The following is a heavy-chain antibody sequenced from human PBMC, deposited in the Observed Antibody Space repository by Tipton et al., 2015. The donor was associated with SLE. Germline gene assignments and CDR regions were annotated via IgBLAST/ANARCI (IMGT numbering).Heavy chain of an antibody. CDR2: IFHSGDT. CDR3: ARYFYDSSGVCLFDF. D-gene: IGHD3-22*01. J-gene: IGHJ4*02. Sequence: GLVKPSETLSLTCAVSGYSISSGYYWGWIRQPPGKGLEWIGSIFHSGDTYYNPSLKGRLSLSLDTSQNQLSLKLSSVTSADTAVYYCARYFYDSSGVCLFDFWGQGTLVTVSS. V-gene: IGHV4-38-2*01. CDR1: GYSISSGYY.